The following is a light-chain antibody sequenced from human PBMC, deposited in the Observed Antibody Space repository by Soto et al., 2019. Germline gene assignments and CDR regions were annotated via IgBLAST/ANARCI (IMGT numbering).Light chain of an antibody. J-gene: IGLJ1*01. CDR2: GVT. CDR3: SSYTSASTLLYL. V-gene: IGLV2-14*01. Sequence: QSALTQPASVSGSPGQSITISCTGTSSDVGGYNYVSWYQQHPGIAPKLLIYGVTNRTSGVSTRFSGSKSGNTASLTISGLQAEDEADYHGSSYTSASTLLYLFGTGTKLTVL. CDR1: SSDVGGYNY.